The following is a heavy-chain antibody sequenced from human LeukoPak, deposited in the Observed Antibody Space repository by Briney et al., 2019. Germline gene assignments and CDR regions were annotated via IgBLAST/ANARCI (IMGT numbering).Heavy chain of an antibody. CDR3: AGLVGRYSSGLYYYYFGY. D-gene: IGHD3-22*01. J-gene: IGHJ4*02. CDR2: MYLSGTT. V-gene: IGHV4-4*02. Sequence: SETLSLTCTVSGDSINSLDLWSWVRQPPGKGLEWIGEMYLSGTTHSNPSVKSRVTISIDKSKNQFFLNSSSVTAADTAVYYCAGLVGRYSSGLYYYYFGYWGQGTLVTVSS. CDR1: GDSINSLDL.